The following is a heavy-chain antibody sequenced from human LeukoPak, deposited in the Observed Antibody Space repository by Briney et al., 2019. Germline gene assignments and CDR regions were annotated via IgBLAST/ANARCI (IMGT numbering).Heavy chain of an antibody. V-gene: IGHV4-34*01. CDR1: GGSFSGYY. Sequence: SETLSLTCAVYGGSFSGYYWSWIRQPPGKGLEWIGEINHSGSTNYNPSLKSRVTISVDTSKNQFSLKLSSVTAADTAVYYCARGGDYDILTGYCIRAFDYWGQGTLVTVSS. D-gene: IGHD3-9*01. J-gene: IGHJ4*02. CDR3: ARGGDYDILTGYCIRAFDY. CDR2: INHSGST.